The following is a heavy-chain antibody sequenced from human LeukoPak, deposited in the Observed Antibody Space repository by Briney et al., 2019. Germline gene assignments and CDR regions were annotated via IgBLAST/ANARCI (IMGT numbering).Heavy chain of an antibody. CDR2: INPNSGGT. CDR1: GYTFTGYY. V-gene: IGHV1-2*02. Sequence: ASVKVSCKASGYTFTGYYMHWVRQAPGQGLEWMGWINPNSGGTNYARKFQGRVTMTRDTSISTAYMELSRLRSDDTAVYYCARTIAVAGIDYWGQGTLVTVSS. D-gene: IGHD6-19*01. J-gene: IGHJ4*02. CDR3: ARTIAVAGIDY.